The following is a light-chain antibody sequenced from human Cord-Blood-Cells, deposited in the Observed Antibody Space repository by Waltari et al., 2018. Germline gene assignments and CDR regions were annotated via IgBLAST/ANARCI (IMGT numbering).Light chain of an antibody. V-gene: IGKV4-1*01. CDR3: QQYYSTLWT. J-gene: IGKJ1*01. CDR1: QSVFYSSNNKNY. Sequence: DIVMTQSPDSLAVSLGERATINCKSSQSVFYSSNNKNYLAWYQQKPGQPPKLLIYWASTRESGVPDRLSGSGSGTDFTLTISSLQAEDVAVYYCQQYYSTLWTFGQGTNVEIK. CDR2: WAS.